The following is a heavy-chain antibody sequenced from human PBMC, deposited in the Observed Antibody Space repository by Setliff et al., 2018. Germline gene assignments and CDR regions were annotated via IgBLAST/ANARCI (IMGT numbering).Heavy chain of an antibody. D-gene: IGHD2-2*01. CDR3: ATKYCSTTSCYYYYYYMDV. CDR1: GFTFSDAW. CDR2: IKSKTGGGTT. Sequence: KAGGSLRLSCAGSGFTFSDAWMNWVRQAPGKGLEWVGHIKSKTGGGTTDYAAPVKGRFTISRDDSKNTLYLQMNSLKIDDTAVYYCATKYCSTTSCYYYYYYMDVWGKGTTVTVS. J-gene: IGHJ6*03. V-gene: IGHV3-15*01.